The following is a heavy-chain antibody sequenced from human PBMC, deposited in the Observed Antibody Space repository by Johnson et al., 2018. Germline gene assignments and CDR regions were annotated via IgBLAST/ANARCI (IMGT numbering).Heavy chain of an antibody. CDR3: ARHVTTRYYYYFMDV. CDR2: ISYSGST. CDR1: GGSISSSGSY. Sequence: QVQLQESGPGLAKXSETXSLXCTVSGGSISSSGSYWGWIRQPPGKGLEWIGSISYSGSTYYSPSLRSRVTISLDMSTNQFSLKLNSVTAAATAVYYCARHVTTRYYYYFMDVWGRGTTVTISS. J-gene: IGHJ6*03. V-gene: IGHV4-39*07. D-gene: IGHD4-17*01.